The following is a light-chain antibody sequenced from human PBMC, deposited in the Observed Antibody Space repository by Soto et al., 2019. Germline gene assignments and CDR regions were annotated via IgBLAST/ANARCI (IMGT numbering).Light chain of an antibody. Sequence: QSVLTQPPSASGAPGQRVTLSCSGSSSNIGTTTVNWYQHVPGTAPKLLIYNINQRPSGVPDRFSGSRSGTSASLAISGLQSEDEADYYCSSWDDSLNGVVFGGGTKLTVL. CDR2: NIN. J-gene: IGLJ2*01. CDR1: SSNIGTTT. V-gene: IGLV1-44*01. CDR3: SSWDDSLNGVV.